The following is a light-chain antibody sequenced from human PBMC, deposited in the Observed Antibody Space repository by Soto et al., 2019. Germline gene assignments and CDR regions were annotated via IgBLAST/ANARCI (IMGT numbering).Light chain of an antibody. CDR3: QQYNNWPIT. CDR2: GAS. J-gene: IGKJ5*01. CDR1: QSVSSN. V-gene: IGKV3-15*01. Sequence: EIVMTQSPATLSVSPGERATLSCRASQSVSSNLAWYQHKPGQAPSLLISGASTRATGIPARFSGSGSGTEFNLTISRLQSEDFAVYECQQYNNWPITFGQGTRLEIK.